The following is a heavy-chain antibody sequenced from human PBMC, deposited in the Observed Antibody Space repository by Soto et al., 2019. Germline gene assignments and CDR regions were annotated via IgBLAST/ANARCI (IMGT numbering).Heavy chain of an antibody. J-gene: IGHJ4*02. CDR1: GGTFSSYT. CDR2: IIPILGIA. V-gene: IGHV1-69*02. D-gene: IGHD3-22*01. CDR3: ASPLIYYEYGY. Sequence: SVKVSCKASGGTFSSYTISWVRQAPGQGLEWMGRIIPILGIANYAQKFQGRVTITADRSTSTAYMELSSLRSEDTAVYYCASPLIYYEYGYWGQGTLVTVS.